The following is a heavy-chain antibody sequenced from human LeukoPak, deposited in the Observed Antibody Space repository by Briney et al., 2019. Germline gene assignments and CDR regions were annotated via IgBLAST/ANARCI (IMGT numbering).Heavy chain of an antibody. J-gene: IGHJ6*03. D-gene: IGHD1-14*01. V-gene: IGHV3-21*01. CDR2: ISSSSSYI. Sequence: GGSLRLSCAASGFKFSSYSMKWVRQAPGKGLEWVSFISSSSSYIYYADSLKGRFTISRDNAKNSLYLQMNSLRAEDTAVYYCARPVYPFYYFYYMDVWGKGTTVTIS. CDR3: ARPVYPFYYFYYMDV. CDR1: GFKFSSYS.